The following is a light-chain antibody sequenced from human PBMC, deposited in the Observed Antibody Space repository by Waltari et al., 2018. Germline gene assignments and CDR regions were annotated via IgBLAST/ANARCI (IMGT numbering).Light chain of an antibody. CDR3: QQRSSWPFMYT. V-gene: IGKV3-11*01. J-gene: IGKJ2*01. CDR1: QSISKY. Sequence: EIVLTQSPATLSLSPGEKATLSCRASQSISKYLAWYQQKPGQAPRLLLYDASTRPTDIPARFSGSGSGTDFTLTISSLEPEDFAVYYCQQRSSWPFMYTFGQGTKLEIK. CDR2: DAS.